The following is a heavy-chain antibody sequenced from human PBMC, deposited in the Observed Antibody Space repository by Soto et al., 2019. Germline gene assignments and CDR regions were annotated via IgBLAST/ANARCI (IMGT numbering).Heavy chain of an antibody. CDR3: ARGDSTDCSNGVCSFFYHHDMDV. V-gene: IGHV1-2*04. CDR1: GYSFTDYH. J-gene: IGHJ6*02. D-gene: IGHD2-8*01. CDR2: NNPKSGGT. Sequence: ASVKVSCKASGYSFTDYHIHWVRQAPGQGLEWLGRNNPKSGGTSTAQKFQGWVTMTTDTSISTASMELTRLTSDDTAIYYCARGDSTDCSNGVCSFFYHHDMDVWGQGTTVTVSS.